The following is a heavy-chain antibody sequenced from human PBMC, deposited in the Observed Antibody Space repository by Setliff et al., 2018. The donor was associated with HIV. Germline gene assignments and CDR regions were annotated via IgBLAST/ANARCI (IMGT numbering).Heavy chain of an antibody. CDR3: ARDSIWYPIDY. J-gene: IGHJ4*02. CDR2: IYQSGST. D-gene: IGHD2-8*01. V-gene: IGHV4-38-2*02. CDR1: GYSISSGYY. Sequence: SETLSLTCAVSGYSISSGYYWGWIRQPPGKGLEWIGSIYHSGSTWSIYQSGSTYYNPSLKSRVTISVDTSKSQFSLTLSSVTAADTAIYYCARDSIWYPIDYWGQGTLVTVSS.